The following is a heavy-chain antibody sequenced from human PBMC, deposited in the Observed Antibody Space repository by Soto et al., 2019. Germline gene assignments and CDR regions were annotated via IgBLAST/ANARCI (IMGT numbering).Heavy chain of an antibody. V-gene: IGHV3-15*01. J-gene: IGHJ4*02. Sequence: LRLSCAASGFTFNNAWMGWVRQAPGQGLEWVGHMKSKSEGETTDYAAPVQGRFTISRDDSKNTVYLQMNSLTTEDTAVYYCTAQFYFHASGYSFDLWGQGTLVTVSS. CDR1: GFTFNNAW. CDR2: MKSKSEGETT. D-gene: IGHD3-22*01. CDR3: TAQFYFHASGYSFDL.